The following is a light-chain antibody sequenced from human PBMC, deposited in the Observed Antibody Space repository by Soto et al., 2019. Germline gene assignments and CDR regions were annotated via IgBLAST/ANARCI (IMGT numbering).Light chain of an antibody. CDR3: SSYTSSSEV. Sequence: QSVLTQPASVSGSPGQSITISCTGTSSDVGGYNYVSWYQQHPGKAPKLMIYEVSDRPSGVSNRFSGSKSGNTASLTISGLQAEDEAYYYCSSYTSSSEVFGTGTKVTVL. V-gene: IGLV2-14*01. J-gene: IGLJ1*01. CDR1: SSDVGGYNY. CDR2: EVS.